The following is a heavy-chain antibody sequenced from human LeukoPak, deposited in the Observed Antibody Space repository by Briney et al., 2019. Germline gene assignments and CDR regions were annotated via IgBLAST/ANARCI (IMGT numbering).Heavy chain of an antibody. J-gene: IGHJ4*02. CDR3: TRETGYSYAYDY. V-gene: IGHV3-21*01. CDR2: ISSSSTYI. CDR1: GLTFSSYT. D-gene: IGHD5-18*01. Sequence: GGSLRLSCAASGLTFSSYTMHCVRQAPGKGLEWVSSISSSSTYIYYADSVKGRFTISRDNAKNSLYLQMNSLRVEYTAVYYGTRETGYSYAYDYWGQETLVTVSS.